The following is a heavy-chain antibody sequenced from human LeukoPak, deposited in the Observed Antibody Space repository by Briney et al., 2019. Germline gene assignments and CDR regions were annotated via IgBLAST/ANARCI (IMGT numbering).Heavy chain of an antibody. Sequence: PGGSLRLSCAASGFTVSSNYMSWVRQAPGRGLEWVSSISSFSNYIYYADSVKGRFTISRDNAKNSLYLQMNSLRAEDAAVYYCARGDLPHTFDIWGQGTMVTVS. CDR1: GFTVSSNY. CDR3: ARGDLPHTFDI. D-gene: IGHD3-16*01. CDR2: ISSFSNYI. V-gene: IGHV3-21*01. J-gene: IGHJ3*02.